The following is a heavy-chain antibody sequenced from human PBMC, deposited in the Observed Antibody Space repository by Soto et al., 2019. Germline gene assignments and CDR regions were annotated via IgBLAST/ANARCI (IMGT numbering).Heavy chain of an antibody. CDR3: PRDTPDVRPPGFDP. Sequence: NPSETLSLTCTVSGDSITSGTFYWNWIRQYPGKGLEWIGYMYYSGSTYYNPSLKSRVSISRDTSKNQFSLSLSSVTDADTAVYYCPRDTPDVRPPGFDPWGQGTSVTVSS. CDR2: MYYSGST. J-gene: IGHJ5*02. CDR1: GDSITSGTFY. D-gene: IGHD6-6*01. V-gene: IGHV4-31*03.